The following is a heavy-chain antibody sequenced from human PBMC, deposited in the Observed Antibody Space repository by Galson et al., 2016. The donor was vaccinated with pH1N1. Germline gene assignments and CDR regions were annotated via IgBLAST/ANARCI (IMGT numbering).Heavy chain of an antibody. D-gene: IGHD3-16*01. CDR3: ARVPRGEQLYYFDY. J-gene: IGHJ4*02. Sequence: SETLSLTCTVSGGSISNSDYYWGWIRQPPGKGLEWIGSIYYSGNTYYNPSLKSRVSISVDTSKNQFSLKLSSVTAADTAVYYCARVPRGEQLYYFDYWGQGTLVTVSS. V-gene: IGHV4-39*07. CDR1: GGSISNSDYY. CDR2: IYYSGNT.